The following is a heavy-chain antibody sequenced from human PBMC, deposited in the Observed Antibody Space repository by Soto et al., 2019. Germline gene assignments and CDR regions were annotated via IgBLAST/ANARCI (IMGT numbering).Heavy chain of an antibody. J-gene: IGHJ3*02. V-gene: IGHV3-30-3*01. CDR1: GFTFSSYA. D-gene: IGHD5-18*01. CDR2: ISYDGSNK. Sequence: GVSLRLSFAASGFTFSSYAMHWVRQAPGKGLEWVAVISYDGSNKYYADSVKGRFTISRDNSKNTLYLQMNSLRAEDTAVYYCARDRGSTAMVNDAFDIWGQGTMVTVSS. CDR3: ARDRGSTAMVNDAFDI.